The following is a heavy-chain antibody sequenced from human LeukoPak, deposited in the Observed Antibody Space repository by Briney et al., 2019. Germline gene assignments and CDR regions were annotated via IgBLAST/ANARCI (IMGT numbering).Heavy chain of an antibody. D-gene: IGHD2/OR15-2a*01. V-gene: IGHV4-59*11. Sequence: PSETLSLTCTVSAGSMSGHFRSWVRQSPGKGLEWIGNIFYTGSTNYTSSLKSRITISVDTSKNQFSLKLNSVTDADTAVYYCARDNRSAWYFDYWGQGTLVTVSS. J-gene: IGHJ4*02. CDR2: IFYTGST. CDR1: AGSMSGHF. CDR3: ARDNRSAWYFDY.